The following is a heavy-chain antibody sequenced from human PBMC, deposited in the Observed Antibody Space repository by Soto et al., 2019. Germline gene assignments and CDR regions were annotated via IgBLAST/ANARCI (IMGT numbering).Heavy chain of an antibody. CDR2: IYTSGST. CDR3: AKGPCSGGSCYGRGRDV. J-gene: IGHJ6*02. CDR1: GGSISSYY. V-gene: IGHV4-4*07. Sequence: SETLSLTCTVSGGSISSYYWSWIRQPAGKGLEWIGRIYTSGSTNYNPSLKSRVTMSVDTSKNQFSLKLSSVTAADTAVYYCAKGPCSGGSCYGRGRDVWGQGTTVTVSS. D-gene: IGHD2-15*01.